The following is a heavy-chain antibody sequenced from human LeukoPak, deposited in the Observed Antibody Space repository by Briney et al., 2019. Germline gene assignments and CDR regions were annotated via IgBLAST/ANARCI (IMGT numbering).Heavy chain of an antibody. CDR3: AKDTSNSAVAGSRHFDY. J-gene: IGHJ4*02. V-gene: IGHV3-23*01. CDR1: GFTFSSYA. D-gene: IGHD6-19*01. Sequence: GGSLRLSCAAFGFTFSSYAMSWVRQAPGKGLEWVSAISGSGGSTYYADSVKGRFTISRDNSKNTLYLQMNSLRAEDTAVYYCAKDTSNSAVAGSRHFDYWGQGTLVTVSS. CDR2: ISGSGGST.